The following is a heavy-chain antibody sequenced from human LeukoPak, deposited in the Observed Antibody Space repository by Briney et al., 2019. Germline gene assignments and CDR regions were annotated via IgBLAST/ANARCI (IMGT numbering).Heavy chain of an antibody. Sequence: GRSLRLSCAASGFTFSSYGMHWVRQAPGKGLEWVAVISYDGSNKYYADSVKGRFTISRDNSKNTLYLQMNSLRAEDTAVYYCAKAGSYRATIDYWGQGTPVTVSS. CDR1: GFTFSSYG. CDR2: ISYDGSNK. D-gene: IGHD1-26*01. CDR3: AKAGSYRATIDY. V-gene: IGHV3-30*18. J-gene: IGHJ4*02.